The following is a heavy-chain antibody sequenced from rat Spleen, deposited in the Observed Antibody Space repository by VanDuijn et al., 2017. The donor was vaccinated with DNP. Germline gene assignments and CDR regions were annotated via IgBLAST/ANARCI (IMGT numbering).Heavy chain of an antibody. V-gene: IGHV5S13*01. CDR3: AREQHYHFDY. CDR2: ISYHGGST. D-gene: IGHD1-10*01. J-gene: IGHJ2*01. Sequence: EVQLVESGGGLVQPGRSLKLSCAASGFTFSNYGMAWVRQAPTEGLECVAYISYHGGSTYYGDSVKGRFTISRDNAKNTQYLQMDSLRSEDTATYYCAREQHYHFDYWGKGVMVTVSS. CDR1: GFTFSNYG.